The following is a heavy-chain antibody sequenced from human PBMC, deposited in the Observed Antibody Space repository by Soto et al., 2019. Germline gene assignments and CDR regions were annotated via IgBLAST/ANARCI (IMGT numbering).Heavy chain of an antibody. J-gene: IGHJ6*02. CDR3: ARGCSGGSCDYYYFYGMDV. Sequence: ASVKVSCKASGYTFINYAVNWVRQAPGQGPEWMGWISAYNGNTNYAQKLQGRVTMTTDTSTSTAYMDLRSLRSDDTAVYYCARGCSGGSCDYYYFYGMDVWGQGTTVTVSS. CDR2: ISAYNGNT. V-gene: IGHV1-18*01. D-gene: IGHD2-15*01. CDR1: GYTFINYA.